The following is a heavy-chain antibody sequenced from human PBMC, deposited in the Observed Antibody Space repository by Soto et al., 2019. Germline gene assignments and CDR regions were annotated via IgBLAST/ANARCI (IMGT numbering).Heavy chain of an antibody. V-gene: IGHV3-30*18. CDR3: AKVQADIVATISSGYGMVV. Sequence: GGSLRLSCAASGFTFSSYGMHWVRQAPGKGLEWVAVISYDGSNKYYADSVKGRFTISRDNSKNTLYLQMNSLRAEDTAVYYCAKVQADIVATISSGYGMVVWGQGTPVTVSS. CDR2: ISYDGSNK. CDR1: GFTFSSYG. J-gene: IGHJ6*02. D-gene: IGHD5-12*01.